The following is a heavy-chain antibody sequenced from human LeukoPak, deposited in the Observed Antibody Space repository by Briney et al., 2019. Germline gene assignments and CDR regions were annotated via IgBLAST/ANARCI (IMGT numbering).Heavy chain of an antibody. D-gene: IGHD3-22*01. J-gene: IGHJ4*02. CDR1: GGTFSSYA. Sequence: SVKVSCKASGGTFSSYAISWVRQAPGQGLEWMGGIIPIFGTANYAQKFQGRVTITTDESTSTAYMELSSLRSEDTAVYYCATHREDYYDSTAPYYFDYWGQGTLVTVSS. CDR3: ATHREDYYDSTAPYYFDY. V-gene: IGHV1-69*05. CDR2: IIPIFGTA.